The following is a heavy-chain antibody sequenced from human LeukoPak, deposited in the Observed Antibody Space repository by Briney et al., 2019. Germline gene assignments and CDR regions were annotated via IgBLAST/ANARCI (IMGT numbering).Heavy chain of an antibody. CDR3: ARDTSNFWSGFRYYYYGMDV. D-gene: IGHD3-3*01. CDR2: ISAYNGNT. CDR1: GYTFTSYG. V-gene: IGHV1-18*01. J-gene: IGHJ6*02. Sequence: ASVKVSCKASGYTFTSYGISWVRQAPGQGLEWMGWISAYNGNTNYAQELQGRVTMTTDTSTSTAYMELRSLRSDDTAVYYCARDTSNFWSGFRYYYYGMDVWGQGTTVTVSS.